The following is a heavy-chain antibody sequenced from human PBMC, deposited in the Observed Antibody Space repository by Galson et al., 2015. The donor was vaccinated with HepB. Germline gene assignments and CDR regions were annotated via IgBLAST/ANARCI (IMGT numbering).Heavy chain of an antibody. CDR2: IYHSGST. Sequence: TLSLTCAVSGGSISSGGYSWSWIRQPPGKGLEWIGYIYHSGSTYYNPSLKSRVTISVDRSKNQFSLKLSSVTAADTAVYYCARAGMTTVTNYFDYWGQGTLVTVSS. CDR3: ARAGMTTVTNYFDY. V-gene: IGHV4-30-2*01. J-gene: IGHJ4*02. D-gene: IGHD4-17*01. CDR1: GGSISSGGYS.